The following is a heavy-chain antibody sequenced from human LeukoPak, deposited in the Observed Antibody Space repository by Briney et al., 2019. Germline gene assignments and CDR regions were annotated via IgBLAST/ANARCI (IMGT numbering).Heavy chain of an antibody. V-gene: IGHV3-20*04. CDR1: GFTFGDYG. CDR3: ARDRITIFGAVIDY. J-gene: IGHJ4*02. Sequence: PGGSLRLSCAASGFTFGDYGMSWVRQAPGKGLEWVSGINWNGGSTGYADSVKGRFTISRDNAKNSLYLQMNSLRAEDTALYYCARDRITIFGAVIDYWGQGTLVTVSS. D-gene: IGHD3-3*01. CDR2: INWNGGST.